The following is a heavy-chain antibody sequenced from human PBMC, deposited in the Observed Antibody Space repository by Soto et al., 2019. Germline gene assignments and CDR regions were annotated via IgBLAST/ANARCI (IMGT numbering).Heavy chain of an antibody. CDR2: IYHSGST. J-gene: IGHJ4*02. D-gene: IGHD2-15*01. CDR1: GGSISSSNW. Sequence: SETLSLTCAVSGGSISSSNWWSWVRQPPGKGLEWIGEIYHSGSTNYNPSLKSRVTISVDKSKSQFSLKLSSVTAADTAVYYCARDQAGHCSGGSCYDGGFDYWGQGTLVTVSS. V-gene: IGHV4-4*02. CDR3: ARDQAGHCSGGSCYDGGFDY.